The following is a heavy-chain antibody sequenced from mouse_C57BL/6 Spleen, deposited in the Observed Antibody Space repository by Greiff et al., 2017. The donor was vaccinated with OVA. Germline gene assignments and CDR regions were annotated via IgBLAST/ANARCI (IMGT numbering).Heavy chain of an antibody. J-gene: IGHJ2*01. CDR2: IWSGGST. D-gene: IGHD2-2*01. CDR1: GFSLTSYG. V-gene: IGHV2-2*01. Sequence: VQLVESGPGLVQPSQSLSITCTVSGFSLTSYGVHWVRQSPGQGLEWLGVIWSGGSTDYNAAFISRLSISKDNSKSQVFFKMNSLQADDTAIYYCARRGVTTGLFDYWGQGTTLTVSS. CDR3: ARRGVTTGLFDY.